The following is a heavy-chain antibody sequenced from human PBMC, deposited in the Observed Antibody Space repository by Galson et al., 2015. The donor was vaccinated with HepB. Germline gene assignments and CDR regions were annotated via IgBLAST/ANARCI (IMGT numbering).Heavy chain of an antibody. J-gene: IGHJ6*02. CDR1: GFTFDEYA. CDR3: AKVSPQQLVSSYYYYGMNV. CDR2: ISWISGSI. Sequence: SLRLSCAASGFTFDEYAMHWVRQAPGKGVEGVSGISWISGSIGYADYVKGRFTISRDNAKNSLYLQINSLRAEDTGLYYCAKVSPQQLVSSYYYYGMNVWGQGTTVPVSS. V-gene: IGHV3-9*01. D-gene: IGHD6-13*01.